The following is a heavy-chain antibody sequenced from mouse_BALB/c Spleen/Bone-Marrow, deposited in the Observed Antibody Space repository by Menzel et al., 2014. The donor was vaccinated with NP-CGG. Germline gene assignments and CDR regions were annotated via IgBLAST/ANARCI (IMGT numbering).Heavy chain of an antibody. J-gene: IGHJ4*01. CDR1: GFSLTSYG. CDR2: IWAGGST. D-gene: IGHD1-1*02. CDR3: ARDGVYGSHYYAMDY. V-gene: IGHV2-9*02. Sequence: VKLMELGPGLVAPSQSLSITCTVSGFSLTSYGVHWVRQPPGKGLEWLGVIWAGGSTNYNSALMSRLSISKDNSKSQVFLKMNSLQTDDTAMYYCARDGVYGSHYYAMDYWGQGTSVTVSS.